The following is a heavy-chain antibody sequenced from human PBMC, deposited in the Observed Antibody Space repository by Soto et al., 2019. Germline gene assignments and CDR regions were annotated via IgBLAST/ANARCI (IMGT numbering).Heavy chain of an antibody. D-gene: IGHD1-26*01. V-gene: IGHV6-1*01. CDR3: ARVLAGSGQFDY. CDR2: TYYRSKWYS. J-gene: IGHJ4*02. CDR1: GVSVSSNTAV. Sequence: SQTLSPTCAISGVSVSSNTAVSNWIRQSPSSGLEWLGRTYYRSKWYSDYAISVKSRITINPDTSKNQFSLQLNSVTPEDTAVYYCARVLAGSGQFDYWGQGTLV.